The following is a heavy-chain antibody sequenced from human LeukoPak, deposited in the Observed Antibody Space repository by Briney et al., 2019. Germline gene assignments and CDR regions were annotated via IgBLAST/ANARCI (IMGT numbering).Heavy chain of an antibody. CDR2: IWYDGSNK. D-gene: IGHD4/OR15-4a*01. CDR1: GFXFSSYG. CDR3: ARIKRGAYFYYGMDV. J-gene: IGHJ6*02. V-gene: IGHV3-33*01. Sequence: GGSLRLSCAASGFXFSSYGIHWVRQAPGKGLEWVAVIWYDGSNKYYADSVKGRFTISRENAKNSLYLQMNSLRAGDTAVYYCARIKRGAYFYYGMDVWGHGTTVTVSS.